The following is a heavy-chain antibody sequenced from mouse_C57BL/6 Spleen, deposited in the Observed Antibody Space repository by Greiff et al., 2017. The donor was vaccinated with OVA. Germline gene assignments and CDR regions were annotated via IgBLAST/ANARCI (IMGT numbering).Heavy chain of an antibody. CDR1: GYTFTDYN. CDR2: INPNNGGT. D-gene: IGHD2-4*01. J-gene: IGHJ2*01. CDR3: ARPWNYDYDDGDYFDY. Sequence: EVQLQQSGPELVKPGASVKMSCKASGYTFTDYNMHWVKQSHGKSLEWIGYINPNNGGTRYNQKFKGKATLTVNKSSSTAYMELRSLTSEDSAVYYCARPWNYDYDDGDYFDYWGQGTTLTVSS. V-gene: IGHV1-22*01.